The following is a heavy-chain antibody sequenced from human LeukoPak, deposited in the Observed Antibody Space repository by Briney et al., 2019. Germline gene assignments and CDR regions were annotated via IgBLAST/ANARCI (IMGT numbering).Heavy chain of an antibody. Sequence: GGSLRLSCAASGFTVSSNYMSWVRQAPGKGLEWVSVIYSGGSTYYADSVKGRFTISRDNSKNTLYPQMNSLRAEDTAVYYCAREKGIAVAGHFDYWGQGTLVTVSS. CDR2: IYSGGST. J-gene: IGHJ4*02. CDR3: AREKGIAVAGHFDY. D-gene: IGHD6-19*01. V-gene: IGHV3-66*01. CDR1: GFTVSSNY.